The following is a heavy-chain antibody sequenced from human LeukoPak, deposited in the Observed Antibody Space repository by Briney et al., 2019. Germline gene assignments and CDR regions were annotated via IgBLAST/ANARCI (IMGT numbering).Heavy chain of an antibody. CDR1: GFTLSTYS. Sequence: NPWGSLRLSCAASGFTLSTYSMNWVRQAPGKALEWVPSISSSSSYMYYADSVKGRFIISRDNAKNSLHLQMNSRRAEDTAVYYCARGGVGLVIIPGWEYDYYGLDVWGQGTTVTVSS. CDR3: ARGGVGLVIIPGWEYDYYGLDV. D-gene: IGHD3/OR15-3a*01. CDR2: ISSSSSYM. V-gene: IGHV3-21*01. J-gene: IGHJ6*02.